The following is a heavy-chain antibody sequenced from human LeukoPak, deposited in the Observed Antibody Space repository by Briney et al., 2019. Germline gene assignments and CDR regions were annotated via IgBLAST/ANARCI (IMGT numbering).Heavy chain of an antibody. CDR3: ASLQGVI. CDR1: GESFSGHC. J-gene: IGHJ4*02. Sequence: PSETLSLTCAVYGESFSGHCWSWVRQAPGKGLEWVANIKQDGSEKYYVDSVKGRFTISRDNAKNSLYLQMNSLRAEDTAVYYRASLQGVIWGQGTLVTVSS. CDR2: IKQDGSEK. D-gene: IGHD5-24*01. V-gene: IGHV3-7*01.